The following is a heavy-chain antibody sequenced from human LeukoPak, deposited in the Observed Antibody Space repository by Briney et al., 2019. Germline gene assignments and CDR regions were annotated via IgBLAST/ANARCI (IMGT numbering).Heavy chain of an antibody. V-gene: IGHV3-21*01. Sequence: PGGSLRLSCATSGFTFSSYSMNWGRQAPGKGLEWVSFISSSSSYIYYADSVKGRFTISRDNAKNSLYLQMNSLRAEDTAVYYWTILGGLSFYGMDVWGQGTTVTVSS. CDR2: ISSSSSYI. CDR1: GFTFSSYS. D-gene: IGHD3-3*02. J-gene: IGHJ6*02. CDR3: TILGGLSFYGMDV.